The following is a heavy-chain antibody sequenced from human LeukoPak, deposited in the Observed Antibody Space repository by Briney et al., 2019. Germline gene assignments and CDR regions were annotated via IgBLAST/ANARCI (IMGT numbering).Heavy chain of an antibody. V-gene: IGHV4-39*07. CDR1: GGSISSSSYY. D-gene: IGHD3-16*01. CDR2: IYYSGST. CDR3: TRGAGWLIDY. Sequence: PSETLSLTCTVSGGSISSSSYYWGWIRQPPGKGLEWIGSIYYSGSTYYNLSLKSRVTISVDTSKNQFSLKLNSLTTADTAVYYCTRGAGWLIDYWGQGILVTVSS. J-gene: IGHJ4*02.